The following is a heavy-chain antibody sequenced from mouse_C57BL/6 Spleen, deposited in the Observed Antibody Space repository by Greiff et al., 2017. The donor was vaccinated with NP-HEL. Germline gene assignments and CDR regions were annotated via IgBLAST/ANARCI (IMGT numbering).Heavy chain of an antibody. CDR3: TSSYSSYAMDY. V-gene: IGHV5-9-1*02. CDR2: ISSGGDYI. J-gene: IGHJ4*01. D-gene: IGHD2-12*01. Sequence: EVKLMESGGGLVKPGGSLKLSCAASGFTFSSSAMSWVRQTPEKRLEWVAYISSGGDYIYYADTVKGRFTISRDNARNTLYLQMSSLKSEDTAMYYCTSSYSSYAMDYWGQGTSVTVSS. CDR1: GFTFSSSA.